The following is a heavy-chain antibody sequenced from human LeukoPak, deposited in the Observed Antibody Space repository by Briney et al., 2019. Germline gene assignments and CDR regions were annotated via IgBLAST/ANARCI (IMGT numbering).Heavy chain of an antibody. D-gene: IGHD6-19*01. J-gene: IGHJ4*02. CDR3: AREIAVAGTDY. CDR1: GYTFTSYY. Sequence: GASVKVSCKASGYTFTSYYMHWVRQAPGQGLEWMGIINPSGGSTSYAQKFQGRVTMTRDTSTSTVYMELSSLRSEDPAVYYCAREIAVAGTDYWGQGTLVTVSS. CDR2: INPSGGST. V-gene: IGHV1-46*01.